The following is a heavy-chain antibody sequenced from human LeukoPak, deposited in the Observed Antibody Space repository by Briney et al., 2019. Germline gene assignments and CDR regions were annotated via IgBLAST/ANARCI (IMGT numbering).Heavy chain of an antibody. V-gene: IGHV3-7*01. J-gene: IGHJ5*02. CDR3: ARDWGSSGWYNWFDP. CDR1: GFTFSSYA. Sequence: PGGSLRLSCAASGFTFSSYAMSWVRQAPGKGLEWVASINPDGNKKYSADSVKGRFTISRDNADNTLYLQMNSLRVEDTAVYYCARDWGSSGWYNWFDPWGQGILVTVSS. CDR2: INPDGNKK. D-gene: IGHD3-16*01.